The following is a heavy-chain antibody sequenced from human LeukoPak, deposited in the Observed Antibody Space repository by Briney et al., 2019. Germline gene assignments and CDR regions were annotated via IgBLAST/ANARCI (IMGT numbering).Heavy chain of an antibody. CDR2: IYYSGST. V-gene: IGHV4-59*08. Sequence: SETLSLTCTVSGGSISSYYWSWIRQPPGKGLEWIGYIYYSGSTEYNPSVKSRLTMSIDTSKNQFSLKLSSVTAADTAVYYCARHSGHSSTNDAFDIWGQGTMVIVSS. D-gene: IGHD6-13*01. J-gene: IGHJ3*02. CDR3: ARHSGHSSTNDAFDI. CDR1: GGSISSYY.